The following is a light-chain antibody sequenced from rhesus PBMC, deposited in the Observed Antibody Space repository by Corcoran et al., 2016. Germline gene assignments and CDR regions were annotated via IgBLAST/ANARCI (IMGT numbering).Light chain of an antibody. Sequence: EIVMTQSPATLSLSPGERATLSCRASQIVNNHLAWYQQKPGQAPSLLIYGSSTRATGLPNRFSGSGSGTDFTLPISSLESEDFSFYFCQQYSNWPLTFGGGTKVEIK. CDR2: GSS. CDR3: QQYSNWPLT. CDR1: QIVNNH. J-gene: IGKJ4*01. V-gene: IGKV3-42*03.